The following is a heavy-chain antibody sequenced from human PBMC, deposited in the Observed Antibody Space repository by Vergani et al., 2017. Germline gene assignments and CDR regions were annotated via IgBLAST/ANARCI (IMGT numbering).Heavy chain of an antibody. Sequence: QVQLVQSGAEVKKPGSSVTVSCKASGGTFSSYTISWVRQAPGQGLEWMGRIIPILGIANYAQKFQGRVTITADKSTSTAYMELSSLRSEDTAVYYCATDLTEPPAADYWGQGTLVTVSS. V-gene: IGHV1-69*02. D-gene: IGHD3-9*01. CDR3: ATDLTEPPAADY. CDR2: IIPILGIA. J-gene: IGHJ4*02. CDR1: GGTFSSYT.